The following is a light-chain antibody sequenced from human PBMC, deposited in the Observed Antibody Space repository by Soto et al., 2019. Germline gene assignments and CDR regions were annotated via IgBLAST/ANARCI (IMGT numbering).Light chain of an antibody. CDR2: DVS. Sequence: QSALTQPASASGSPGQSITISCTGTSSDVGGYNYVSWYQQHPAKAPKLMIYDVSNRPSGVSNRFSGSKSSNTASLTISGLQAEDEADYYCSSYTSSSTRVFGGGTKLTVL. J-gene: IGLJ3*02. CDR3: SSYTSSSTRV. V-gene: IGLV2-14*01. CDR1: SSDVGGYNY.